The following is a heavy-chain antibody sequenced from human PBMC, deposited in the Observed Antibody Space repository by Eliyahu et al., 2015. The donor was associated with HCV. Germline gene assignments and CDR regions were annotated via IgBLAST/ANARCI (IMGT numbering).Heavy chain of an antibody. V-gene: IGHV3-23*01. CDR3: AAGNEGFSY. Sequence: EVQLLESGGGLVQPGGSLRLSCXASGFTFSNYXMSWVRQAPGKGLEWVSAFSXXGYSTYYADSVKGRFTISRDNYQNTLYLQMNNLRAEDTAVYYCAAGNEGFSYWGQGTLVTVSS. J-gene: IGHJ4*02. CDR2: FSXXGYST. CDR1: GFTFSNYX.